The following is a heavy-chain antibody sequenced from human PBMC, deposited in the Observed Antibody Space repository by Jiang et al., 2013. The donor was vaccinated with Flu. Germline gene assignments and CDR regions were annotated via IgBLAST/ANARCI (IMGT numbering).Heavy chain of an antibody. Sequence: VQLLESGGGVVQPGRSLRLSCAASGFTFSDFAIHWVRQAPGKGLEWVAVISFDGDNKHYADSVKGRFTLSRDNSKNTVHLQMNSLRAEDTAVYYCAKDLTVFCGGDCQLFDYWGQGTLVTVSS. CDR1: GFTFSDFA. CDR3: AKDLTVFCGGDCQLFDY. V-gene: IGHV3-30*18. J-gene: IGHJ4*02. CDR2: ISFDGDNK. D-gene: IGHD2-21*01.